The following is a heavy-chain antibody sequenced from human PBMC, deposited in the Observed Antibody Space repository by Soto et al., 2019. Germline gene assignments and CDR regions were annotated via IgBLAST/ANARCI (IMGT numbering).Heavy chain of an antibody. CDR2: ISWNGGSV. D-gene: IGHD6-6*01. J-gene: IGHJ4*02. CDR3: VKDREYSSSAPRFDY. V-gene: IGHV3-9*01. Sequence: GGSLRLSCAASGFTFDDYAMYWVRQTPGKGLEWVSGISWNGGSVAYADSVKGRFTISRDNAKNSLYLQMNSLRVEDTALFYCVKDREYSSSAPRFDYWGQGTLVTVSS. CDR1: GFTFDDYA.